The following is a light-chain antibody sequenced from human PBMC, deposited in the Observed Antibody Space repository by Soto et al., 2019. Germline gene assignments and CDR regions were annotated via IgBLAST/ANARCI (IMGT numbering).Light chain of an antibody. V-gene: IGLV2-14*01. CDR1: SSDVGGFNY. CDR3: SSYTTSSTLV. Sequence: QSVLTKPASVSGSPGQSITISCTGTSSDVGGFNYVSWYQQHPGKAPKIVIYEVSNRPSGISNRFSGSKSGNKASLTLSGLQADDEADYYCSSYTTSSTLVFGTGTKVTVL. J-gene: IGLJ1*01. CDR2: EVS.